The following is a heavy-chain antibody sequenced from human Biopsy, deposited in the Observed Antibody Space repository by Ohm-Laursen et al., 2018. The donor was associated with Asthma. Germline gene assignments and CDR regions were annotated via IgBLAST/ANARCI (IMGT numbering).Heavy chain of an antibody. Sequence: ASVKVSCKASGGSFDTYAISWLRQAPGQGLEWMGGIIPIFGTANYAQKFQGRVTITADESTSTAYMELSSLRSEDTAVYYCARASYDILTGYYNYFDYWGQGTLVTVSS. V-gene: IGHV1-69*13. D-gene: IGHD3-9*01. CDR1: GGSFDTYA. CDR3: ARASYDILTGYYNYFDY. CDR2: IIPIFGTA. J-gene: IGHJ4*02.